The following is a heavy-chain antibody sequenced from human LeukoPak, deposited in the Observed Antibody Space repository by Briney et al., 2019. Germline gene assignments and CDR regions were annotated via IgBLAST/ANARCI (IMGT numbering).Heavy chain of an antibody. CDR2: ISSSSSTI. CDR1: GFTFSSYS. J-gene: IGHJ5*02. CDR3: ARGWSYDFWSGPNWFDP. Sequence: GGSLRLSCAASGFTFSSYSMNWVRQAPEKGLEWVSYISSSSSTIYYADSVKGRFTISRDNAKNSLYLQMNSLRVEDTAVYYCARGWSYDFWSGPNWFDPWGQGTLVTVSS. D-gene: IGHD3-3*01. V-gene: IGHV3-48*01.